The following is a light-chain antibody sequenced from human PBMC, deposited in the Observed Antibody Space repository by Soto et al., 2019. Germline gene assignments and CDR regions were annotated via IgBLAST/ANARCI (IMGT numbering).Light chain of an antibody. Sequence: QSVLTQPPSVSGAPGQRVTISCTGSSSNIGAGFDVHWYHQIAGTAPKLLIYGNSNRPSGVPDRFSGSKSGTSASLAITGLQTEDEADYYCGTWDSSLSSVVFGGGTKLTVL. J-gene: IGLJ2*01. CDR1: SSNIGAGFD. CDR3: GTWDSSLSSVV. V-gene: IGLV1-40*01. CDR2: GNS.